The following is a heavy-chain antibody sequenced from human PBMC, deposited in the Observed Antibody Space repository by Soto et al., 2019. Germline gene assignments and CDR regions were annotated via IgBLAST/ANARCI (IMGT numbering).Heavy chain of an antibody. CDR1: GFSFSSYG. CDR3: ARGWLQKDY. V-gene: IGHV3-33*01. D-gene: IGHD5-12*01. CDR2: IWYDGSNK. J-gene: IGHJ4*02. Sequence: QVQLVESGGGVVQPGRSLRLSCAASGFSFSSYGMHWVRQAPGKGLEWVAVIWYDGSNKYYADSVKGRFTISRDNSKNTLYLQMNSLRAEDTAVYYCARGWLQKDYRGQGTLVTVSS.